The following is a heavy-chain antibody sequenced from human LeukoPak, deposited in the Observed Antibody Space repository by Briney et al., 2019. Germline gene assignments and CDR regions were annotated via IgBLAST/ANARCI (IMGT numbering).Heavy chain of an antibody. Sequence: GGSLRLSCAASGFTFSNYAMNWVRQAPGKGLEWVSTISGSGGSTYYADSVKGRFTISRDNSQNTLYLQMTSLRAEDAAIYFWAKDASGWLHWDDYFDYCGQGSLVSVSS. CDR1: GFTFSNYA. CDR3: AKDASGWLHWDDYFDY. J-gene: IGHJ4*02. D-gene: IGHD6-19*01. CDR2: ISGSGGST. V-gene: IGHV3-23*01.